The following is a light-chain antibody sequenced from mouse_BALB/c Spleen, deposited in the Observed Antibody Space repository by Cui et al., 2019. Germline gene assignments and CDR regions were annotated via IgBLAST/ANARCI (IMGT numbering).Light chain of an antibody. Sequence: QLVPTQPPALLSAFPGEKVTMTCSASSSVSYMYWYQQKPRSSPKPWIYLTSNLASGVPARFSGSGSGTSYSLTISSMEAEDAATYYCQQWSSNPLTFGAGTKLELK. CDR2: LTS. V-gene: IGKV4-68*01. J-gene: IGKJ5*01. CDR1: SSVSY. CDR3: QQWSSNPLT.